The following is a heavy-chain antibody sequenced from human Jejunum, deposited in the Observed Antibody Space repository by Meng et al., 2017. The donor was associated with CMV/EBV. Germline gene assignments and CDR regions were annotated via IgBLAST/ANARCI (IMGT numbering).Heavy chain of an antibody. V-gene: IGHV3-23*01. D-gene: IGHD2-15*01. CDR2: ITGSGGNT. J-gene: IGHJ4*02. CDR3: ARLSDS. Sequence: LYLSVAASGFTFATAWMSWVRQAPGKGLKCVASITGSGGNTYYADSVKGRFTISRDNSKNTLYLQMNSLRADDTAVYYCARLSDSWGQGTLVTVSS. CDR1: GFTFATAW.